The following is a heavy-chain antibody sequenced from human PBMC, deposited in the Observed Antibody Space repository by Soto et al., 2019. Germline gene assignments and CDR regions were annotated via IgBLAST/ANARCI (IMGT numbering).Heavy chain of an antibody. CDR3: ARGTYYDFWSGYYDPYYYYGMDV. Sequence: LRLSCAASGFTFSSYWMSWVRQAPGKGLEWVANIKQDGSEKYYVDSVKGRFTISRDNAKNSLYLQMNSLRAEDTAVYYCARGTYYDFWSGYYDPYYYYGMDVWGQGTTVTVSS. D-gene: IGHD3-3*01. V-gene: IGHV3-7*03. CDR2: IKQDGSEK. CDR1: GFTFSSYW. J-gene: IGHJ6*02.